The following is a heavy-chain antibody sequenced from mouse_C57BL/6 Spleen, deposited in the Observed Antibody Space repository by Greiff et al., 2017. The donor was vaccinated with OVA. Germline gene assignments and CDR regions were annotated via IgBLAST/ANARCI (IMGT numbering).Heavy chain of an antibody. CDR1: GFTFSDYY. D-gene: IGHD2-1*01. CDR2: INYDGSST. J-gene: IGHJ2*01. Sequence: EVMLVESEGGLVQPGSSMKLSCTASGFTFSDYYMAWVRQVPEKGLEWVANINYDGSSTYYLDSLKSRFIISRDNAKNILYLQMSSLKSEDTATYYCARGHLLYFGYWGQGTTLTVSS. CDR3: ARGHLLYFGY. V-gene: IGHV5-16*01.